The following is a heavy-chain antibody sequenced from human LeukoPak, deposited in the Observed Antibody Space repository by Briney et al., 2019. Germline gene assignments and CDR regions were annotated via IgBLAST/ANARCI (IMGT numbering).Heavy chain of an antibody. J-gene: IGHJ4*02. CDR3: VRAYRRGYSDDFDY. CDR2: IDGSDGGI. CDR1: GFTFSSYE. Sequence: QPRGSLRLSCAASGFTFSSYEMNWVRQAPGKGLEWLSYIDGSDGGIYYADSVRGRFAISRDNAKNSLYLQMNSLRGEDTALYYCVRAYRRGYSDDFDYWGQGTLVTVSS. D-gene: IGHD3-22*01. V-gene: IGHV3-48*03.